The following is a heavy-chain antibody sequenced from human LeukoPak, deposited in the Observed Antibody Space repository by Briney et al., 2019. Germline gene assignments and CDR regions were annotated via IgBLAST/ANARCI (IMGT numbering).Heavy chain of an antibody. Sequence: GGSLRLSCAASGFTFSSYSMNWVRQAPGKGLEWVSTISGTGGSTYYADSVKGRFTISRDNSKDTLYLQMSSLRAEDTAVYYCAKDRGRYYDSSGFYWGYYFDSWGQGILVTVST. CDR1: GFTFSSYS. V-gene: IGHV3-23*01. CDR2: ISGTGGST. CDR3: AKDRGRYYDSSGFYWGYYFDS. J-gene: IGHJ4*02. D-gene: IGHD3-22*01.